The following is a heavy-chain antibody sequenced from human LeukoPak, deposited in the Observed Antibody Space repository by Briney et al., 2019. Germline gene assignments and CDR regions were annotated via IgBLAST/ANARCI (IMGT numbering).Heavy chain of an antibody. Sequence: PGGSLRLSCAASGFTFSSYGMHWVRQAPGKGLEWVAFIRYDGSNKYCADSVKGRFTISRDNSKNTLYLQMNSLRAEDTAVYYCAKPKQQLVPYGMDVWGQGTTVTVSS. J-gene: IGHJ6*02. CDR3: AKPKQQLVPYGMDV. D-gene: IGHD6-13*01. V-gene: IGHV3-30*02. CDR2: IRYDGSNK. CDR1: GFTFSSYG.